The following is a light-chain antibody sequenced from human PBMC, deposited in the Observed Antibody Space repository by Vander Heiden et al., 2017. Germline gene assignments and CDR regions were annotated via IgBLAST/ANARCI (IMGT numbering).Light chain of an antibody. CDR3: QQYYSIPLT. V-gene: IGKV4-1*01. Sequence: DLVLTQFPDSLALSLGEGASVTCKSSQTLLNTSNNKNDVAWYQHKPGQPPKRLIYWASTCQSGVPERFSGGGSGTDFTLTISSLQAEDVAVYYCQQYYSIPLTFGGGTKVEIK. CDR2: WAS. CDR1: QTLLNTSNNKND. J-gene: IGKJ4*02.